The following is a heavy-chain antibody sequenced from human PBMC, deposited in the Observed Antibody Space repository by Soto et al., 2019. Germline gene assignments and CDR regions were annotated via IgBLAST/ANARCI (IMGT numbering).Heavy chain of an antibody. CDR3: AREVGHMDV. V-gene: IGHV1-18*04. J-gene: IGHJ6*02. CDR1: VYSFTTYG. CDR2: VSPYNGET. D-gene: IGHD2-2*01. Sequence: AAVNVSCKASVYSFTTYGINWVRQAPGQGLEWMGWVSPYNGETTYAQKVQSRVTMTTDTSTTTAYLEMRSLTEDDTAVYYCAREVGHMDVWGQGTTVTVSS.